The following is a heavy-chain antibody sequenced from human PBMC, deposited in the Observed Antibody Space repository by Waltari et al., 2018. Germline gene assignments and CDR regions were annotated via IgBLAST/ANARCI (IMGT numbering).Heavy chain of an antibody. J-gene: IGHJ6*02. CDR3: ARLAVVGATKDYYYYYGMDV. CDR2: IDWDDDK. CDR1: GFSLSTSGMC. D-gene: IGHD1-26*01. Sequence: QVTLRESGPALVKPTQTLTLTCTFSGFSLSTSGMCVSWIRQPPGKALEWLARIDWDDDKYYSTSLKTRLTISKDNSKNQVVLTMTNMDPVDTATYYCARLAVVGATKDYYYYYGMDVWGQGTTVTVSS. V-gene: IGHV2-70*15.